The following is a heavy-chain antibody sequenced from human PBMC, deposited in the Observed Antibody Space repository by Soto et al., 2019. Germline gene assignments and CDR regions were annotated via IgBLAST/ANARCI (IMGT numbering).Heavy chain of an antibody. V-gene: IGHV2-26*01. CDR1: GFSLSNAIMG. Sequence: GPTLVNPTGTLTLTCTVSGFSLSNAIMGVSWIRQPPGKALEWLAHIFSNDEKSYSTSLKSRLTISKDTSKSQVVLTMTNMDPADTAKYYRARMILWPPTAYWGQGTLVTVSS. CDR2: IFSNDEK. CDR3: ARMILWPPTAY. D-gene: IGHD3-3*01. J-gene: IGHJ4*02.